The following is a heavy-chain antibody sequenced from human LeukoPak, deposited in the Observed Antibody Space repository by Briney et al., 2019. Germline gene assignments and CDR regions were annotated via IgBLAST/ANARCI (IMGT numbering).Heavy chain of an antibody. D-gene: IGHD3-3*01. CDR1: GFTFSSYS. V-gene: IGHV4-34*01. Sequence: GSLRLSCAASGFTFSSYSMNWVRQSPGKGLEWIGEINHSGTTNYNPSLKSRVTISVDTSKNQFSLKLTSMTAEDTAVYYCARSERLLQAPFDPWGRGTLVTVSS. CDR3: ARSERLLQAPFDP. CDR2: INHSGTT. J-gene: IGHJ5*02.